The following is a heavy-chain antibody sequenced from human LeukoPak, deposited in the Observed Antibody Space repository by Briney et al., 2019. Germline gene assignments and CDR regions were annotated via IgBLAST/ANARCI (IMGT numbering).Heavy chain of an antibody. V-gene: IGHV1-69*13. D-gene: IGHD2-2*01. CDR1: GGTFSSYA. CDR2: IIPIFGTA. CDR3: ARDGLYIRDIVVVPAASDAFDI. Sequence: SVKVSCKASGGTFSSYAISWVRQAPGQGLEWMGGIIPIFGTANYAQKFQGRVTITADESTSTAYMELSSLRSEDTAVYYCARDGLYIRDIVVVPAASDAFDIWGQGTMVTVSS. J-gene: IGHJ3*02.